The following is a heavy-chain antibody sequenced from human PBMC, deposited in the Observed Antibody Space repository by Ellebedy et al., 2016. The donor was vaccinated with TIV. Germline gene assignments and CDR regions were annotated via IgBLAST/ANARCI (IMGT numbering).Heavy chain of an antibody. J-gene: IGHJ4*02. Sequence: WIRQYPGKGLEWIGYTYYSGSTYYNPSLKSRVNVSVDTSKNQFSLKLGSVTAADTAVYYCARGKFAAAGIDYWGQGTLVTVSS. V-gene: IGHV4-31*02. CDR2: TYYSGST. D-gene: IGHD6-13*01. CDR3: ARGKFAAAGIDY.